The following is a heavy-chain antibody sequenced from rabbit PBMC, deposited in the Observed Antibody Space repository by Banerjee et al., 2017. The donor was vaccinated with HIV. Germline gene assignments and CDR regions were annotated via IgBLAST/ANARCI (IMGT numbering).Heavy chain of an antibody. CDR2: IDTGSSGST. CDR3: AREGADYTGYLSL. J-gene: IGHJ4*01. D-gene: IGHD4-2*01. Sequence: QQQLEESGGDLVKPGASLTLTCKASGLDFSSSYWICWVRQAPGKGLEWIACIDTGSSGSTYYANWAKGRFTISKTSSTTVTLQMTSLTAADTATYFCAREGADYTGYLSLWGQGTLVTVS. V-gene: IGHV1S45*01. CDR1: GLDFSSSYW.